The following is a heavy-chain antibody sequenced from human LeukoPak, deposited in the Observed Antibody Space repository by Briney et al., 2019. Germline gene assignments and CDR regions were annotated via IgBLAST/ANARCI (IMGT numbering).Heavy chain of an antibody. CDR2: ISSSSSYI. J-gene: IGHJ6*03. CDR3: ASDDRIVGANNYYYYYYVDV. V-gene: IGHV3-21*01. D-gene: IGHD1-26*01. Sequence: GGSLRLSCAASGFTFSSYNMNWVRQAPGKGLEWVSSISSSSSYIYYADSVKGRFTISRDNAKNSLYLQMNSLRAEDTAVYYCASDDRIVGANNYYYYYYVDVWGKGTTVTISS. CDR1: GFTFSSYN.